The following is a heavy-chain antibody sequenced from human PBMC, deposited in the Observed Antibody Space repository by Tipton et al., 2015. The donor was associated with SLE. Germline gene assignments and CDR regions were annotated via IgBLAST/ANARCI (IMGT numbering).Heavy chain of an antibody. J-gene: IGHJ4*02. CDR3: AKGFSLPSYQDILTALDY. D-gene: IGHD3-9*01. CDR2: ISWNSGVI. Sequence: VQLVQSGGGVVQPGRSLRLSCAASGFTFGDYAMHWVRQAPRKGLEWVSGISWNSGVIGYADSVKGRFTISRDNAKNSLYLQMNSLKPEDTALYYCAKGFSLPSYQDILTALDYWGQGTVVTVSS. CDR1: GFTFGDYA. V-gene: IGHV3-9*01.